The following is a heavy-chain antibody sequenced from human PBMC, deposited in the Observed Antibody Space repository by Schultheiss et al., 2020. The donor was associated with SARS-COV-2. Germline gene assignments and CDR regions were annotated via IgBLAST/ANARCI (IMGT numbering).Heavy chain of an antibody. CDR1: GGSISSSSYY. Sequence: SQTLSLTCTVSGGSISSSSYYWGWIRQHPGKGLEWIGYIYYSGSTYYNPSLKSRVTISVDTSKNQFSLKLSSVTAADTAVYYCARDYYGRQIDYWGQGTLVTVSS. CDR2: IYYSGST. CDR3: ARDYYGRQIDY. J-gene: IGHJ4*02. V-gene: IGHV4-31*03. D-gene: IGHD4-17*01.